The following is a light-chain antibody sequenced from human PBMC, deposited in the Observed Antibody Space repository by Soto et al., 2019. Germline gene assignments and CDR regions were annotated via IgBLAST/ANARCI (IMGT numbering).Light chain of an antibody. V-gene: IGKV2-28*01. Sequence: DIVMTQSPLSLPVTPGEPASISCRSSQNLLHSNGYNYLDWYLQKPGQSPQLLIFLGSNRASGVPERFSGSGSGTDFTLKISRVEAEDVGVYYCMQSLQTPLTFGGGTKAESK. J-gene: IGKJ4*01. CDR1: QNLLHSNGYNY. CDR2: LGS. CDR3: MQSLQTPLT.